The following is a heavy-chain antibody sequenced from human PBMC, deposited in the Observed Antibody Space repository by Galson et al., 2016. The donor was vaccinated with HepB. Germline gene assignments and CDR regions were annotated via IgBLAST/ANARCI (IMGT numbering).Heavy chain of an antibody. J-gene: IGHJ4*02. D-gene: IGHD1-26*01. Sequence: SLRLSCAASGFTFSSYAMSWVRQAPGKGLKWVSAISGSGTSTYYADSVKGRFTISRDNAKNSLYLQMNSLRAEDTAVYYCAKYSGSYKGYDYWGQGTLVTVSS. CDR3: AKYSGSYKGYDY. CDR2: ISGSGTST. V-gene: IGHV3-23*01. CDR1: GFTFSSYA.